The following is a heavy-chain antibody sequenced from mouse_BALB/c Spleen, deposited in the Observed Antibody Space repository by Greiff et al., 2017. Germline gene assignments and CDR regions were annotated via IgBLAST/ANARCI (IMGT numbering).Heavy chain of an antibody. CDR2: IYPGNSDT. CDR1: GYTFTSYW. CDR3: TRGPMITTGYAMDY. J-gene: IGHJ4*01. Sequence: VQLQQSGTVLARPGASVKMSCKASGYTFTSYWMHWVKQRPGQGLEWIGAIYPGNSDTSYNQKFKGKAKLTAVTSTSTAYMELSSLTNEDSAVYYCTRGPMITTGYAMDYWGQGTSVTVSS. V-gene: IGHV1-5*01. D-gene: IGHD2-4*01.